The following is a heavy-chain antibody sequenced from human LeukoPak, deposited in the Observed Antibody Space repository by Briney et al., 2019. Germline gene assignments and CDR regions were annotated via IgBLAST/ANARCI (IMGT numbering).Heavy chain of an antibody. CDR3: ARDPSNYYFDY. CDR1: GFTFSSYG. Sequence: GGSLRLSCAASGFTFSSYGMHWARQAPGKGLEWVAVIWYDGSNKYYADSVKGRFTISRDNSKNTLYLQMNSLRAEDTAVYYCARDPSNYYFDYWGQGTLVTVSS. CDR2: IWYDGSNK. D-gene: IGHD1-1*01. J-gene: IGHJ4*02. V-gene: IGHV3-33*01.